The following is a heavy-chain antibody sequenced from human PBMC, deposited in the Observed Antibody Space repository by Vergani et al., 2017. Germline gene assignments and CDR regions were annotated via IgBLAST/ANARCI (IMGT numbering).Heavy chain of an antibody. Sequence: EVQLVESGGGLVKPGGSLRLSCAASGFTFSSYSMNWVRQAPGKGLEWVSSISSSSSYIYYADSVKCRFTISRDNAKNALYLQMNSLRAEDTAVYYCARGGVFSGRRGPKRGYFDYWGQGTLVTVSS. CDR1: GFTFSSYS. J-gene: IGHJ4*02. V-gene: IGHV3-21*01. CDR2: ISSSSSYI. D-gene: IGHD3-10*01. CDR3: ARGGVFSGRRGPKRGYFDY.